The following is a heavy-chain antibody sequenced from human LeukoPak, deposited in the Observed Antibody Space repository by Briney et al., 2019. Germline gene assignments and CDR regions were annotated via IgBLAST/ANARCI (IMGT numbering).Heavy chain of an antibody. D-gene: IGHD3-22*01. V-gene: IGHV3-74*01. CDR2: ISGDGRST. Sequence: PGGSLRLPCAASGFIFRTYWMHWVRQAPGKGLVWVSRISGDGRSTSYADFVKGRFTISRDNAKNTLYLQIHSLRAEDTAVYYCAAFYYDPAYWGQGTLVTVSS. CDR3: AAFYYDPAY. J-gene: IGHJ4*02. CDR1: GFIFRTYW.